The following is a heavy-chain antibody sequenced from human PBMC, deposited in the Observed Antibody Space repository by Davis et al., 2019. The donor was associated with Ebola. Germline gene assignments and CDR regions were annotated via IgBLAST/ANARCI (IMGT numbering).Heavy chain of an antibody. CDR3: ARHCSSTSCYPDYYYYYGIDV. CDR2: IDPSDSYT. CDR1: GYSFTSYW. D-gene: IGHD2-2*01. J-gene: IGHJ6*02. Sequence: GESLKISCKGSGYSFTSYWISWVRQMPGKGLEWMGRIDPSDSYTNYSPSFQGHVTISADKSISTAYLQWSSLKTSDTAMYYCARHCSSTSCYPDYYYYYGIDVWGQGTTVTVSS. V-gene: IGHV5-10-1*01.